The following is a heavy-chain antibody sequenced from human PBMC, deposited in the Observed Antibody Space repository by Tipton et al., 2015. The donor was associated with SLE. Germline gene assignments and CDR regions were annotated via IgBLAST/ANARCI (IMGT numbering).Heavy chain of an antibody. J-gene: IGHJ4*02. D-gene: IGHD6-13*01. CDR3: TRGDTSSWGFDY. CDR1: GFTFGDYA. Sequence: RSLRLSCTASGFTFGDYAMTWFRQAPGKGLEWVGLIRRKAYGGTTEYAASVKGRFSISRDDSKSIAYLQMNSLKTEDTAVYYCTRGDTSSWGFDYWGQGTLVTVSS. CDR2: IRRKAYGGTT. V-gene: IGHV3-49*03.